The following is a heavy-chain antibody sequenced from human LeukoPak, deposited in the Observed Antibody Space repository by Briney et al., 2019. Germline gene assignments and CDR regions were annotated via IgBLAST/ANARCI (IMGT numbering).Heavy chain of an antibody. CDR3: ARDPSNSSGYYQHFDY. V-gene: IGHV1-18*01. D-gene: IGHD3-22*01. J-gene: IGHJ4*02. Sequence: ASVKVSCKTSGYSFRLYAITWVRRAPGQGLEWIGWISTYNGDTMYAQKLQGRVTVTTDASTNTVYMELRSLRSDDTAVYYCARDPSNSSGYYQHFDYWGQGNLVTVSS. CDR2: ISTYNGDT. CDR1: GYSFRLYA.